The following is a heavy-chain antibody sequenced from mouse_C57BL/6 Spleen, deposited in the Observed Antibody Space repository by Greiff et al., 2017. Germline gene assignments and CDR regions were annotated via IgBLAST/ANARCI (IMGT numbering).Heavy chain of an antibody. CDR1: GYAFSSSW. CDR3: AIYSPNFDY. CDR2: IYPGDGDT. D-gene: IGHD1-3*01. J-gene: IGHJ2*01. Sequence: QVQLQQSGPELVKPGASVKISCKASGYAFSSSWMNWVKQRPGKGLEWIGRIYPGDGDTNYNGKFKGKATLTADKSSSTAYMQLSSLTSEDSAVYFCAIYSPNFDYWGQGTTLTVSS. V-gene: IGHV1-82*01.